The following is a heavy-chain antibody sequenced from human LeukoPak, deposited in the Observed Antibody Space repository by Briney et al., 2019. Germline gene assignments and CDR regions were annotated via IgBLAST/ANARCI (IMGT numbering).Heavy chain of an antibody. CDR2: IHYTGST. CDR1: GASFASYY. V-gene: IGHV4-59*01. CDR3: ARKGSTPYWYFDL. Sequence: PSETLSLTCTVSGASFASYYWNWIRQPPGKGLEWIGFIHYTGSTNYSPSLKSRVTISVDTSKNQFSLKLNSVTAADTAIYYCARKGSTPYWYFDLWGRGTLVTVSS. J-gene: IGHJ2*01.